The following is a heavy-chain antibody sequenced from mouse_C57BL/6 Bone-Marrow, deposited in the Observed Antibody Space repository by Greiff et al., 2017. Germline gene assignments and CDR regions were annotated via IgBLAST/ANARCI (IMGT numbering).Heavy chain of an antibody. J-gene: IGHJ3*01. CDR1: GFTFTDYY. V-gene: IGHV7-3*01. CDR2: ISNKANGYTT. D-gene: IGHD3-2*02. Sequence: EVMLVESGGGLVQPGGSLSLSCAASGFTFTDYYMSWVRQPPGKALEWLGFISNKANGYTTEYSASVKGRFTISRDNSQRILYLQMNALSAADSATYYGASYEAALAYWGQGTLVTVSA. CDR3: ASYEAALAY.